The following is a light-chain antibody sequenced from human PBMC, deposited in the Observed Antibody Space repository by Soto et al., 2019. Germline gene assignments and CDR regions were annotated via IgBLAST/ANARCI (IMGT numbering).Light chain of an antibody. V-gene: IGLV1-51*01. CDR2: DDN. J-gene: IGLJ2*01. CDR1: RSNIGNNY. CDR3: GTWDSSLSAGV. Sequence: QSVLTQPPSVSAAPGQKVTISRSGSRSNIGNNYVSWYQQLPGTAPKLLIYDDNERPSGIPDRFSGSKSGTSATLGITGLQTGDEADYYCGTWDSSLSAGVLGGGTKLTVL.